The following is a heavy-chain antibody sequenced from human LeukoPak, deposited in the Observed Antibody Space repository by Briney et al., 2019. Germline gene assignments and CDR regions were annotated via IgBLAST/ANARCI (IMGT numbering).Heavy chain of an antibody. Sequence: GGSLRLSCAASGFTFSDYYMSWIRQAPGKGLEWVSYISSSGGTIYYADSVKGRFTISRDNAKNSLYLQMNSLRAEDTAVYYCARDPSRSAGPIDYWGQGTLVTVSS. CDR3: ARDPSRSAGPIDY. D-gene: IGHD6-13*01. CDR2: ISSSGGTI. CDR1: GFTFSDYY. J-gene: IGHJ4*02. V-gene: IGHV3-11*01.